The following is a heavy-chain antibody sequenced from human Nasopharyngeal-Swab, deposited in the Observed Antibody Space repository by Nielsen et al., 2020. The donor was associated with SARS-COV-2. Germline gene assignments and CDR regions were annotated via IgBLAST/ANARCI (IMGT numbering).Heavy chain of an antibody. CDR1: GFTFSSHR. CDR2: IKQDGSEK. CDR3: ARDLHCSGGSCYSYGMDV. D-gene: IGHD2-15*01. J-gene: IGHJ6*02. Sequence: GEFLKILCAASGFTFSSHRMSWVRQAPGKGLGWVAKIKQDGSEKYYVDSVKGRFTISRDNAKNSLYLQMNSLRAEDTAVYYCARDLHCSGGSCYSYGMDVWGQGTTVTVSS. V-gene: IGHV3-7*01.